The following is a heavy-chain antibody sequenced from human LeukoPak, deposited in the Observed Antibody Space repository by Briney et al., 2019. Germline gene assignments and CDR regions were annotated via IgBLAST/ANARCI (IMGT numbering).Heavy chain of an antibody. J-gene: IGHJ5*02. CDR3: ARDADTAMATNWFDP. Sequence: ASVKVSCKASGYTFTGYHMHWVRQAPGQGLEWMGWINPNSGGTNYAQKFQGRVTMTRDTSISTAYMELSRLRSDDTAVYYCARDADTAMATNWFDPWGQGTLVTVSS. CDR1: GYTFTGYH. CDR2: INPNSGGT. V-gene: IGHV1-2*02. D-gene: IGHD5-18*01.